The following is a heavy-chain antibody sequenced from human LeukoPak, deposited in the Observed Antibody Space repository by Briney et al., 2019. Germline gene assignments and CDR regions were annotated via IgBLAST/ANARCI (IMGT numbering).Heavy chain of an antibody. D-gene: IGHD2-15*01. Sequence: PSQTLSLTCTVSGGSISSGSYYWSWIRQPAGKGLEWIGRIYTSGSTNYNPSLKSRVTISVDTSKNQFSLKLSSVPAADTAVYYCARGRVVAATKGLYYYYYYMDVWGKGTMVTVSS. CDR2: IYTSGST. V-gene: IGHV4-61*02. J-gene: IGHJ6*03. CDR3: ARGRVVAATKGLYYYYYYMDV. CDR1: GGSISSGSYY.